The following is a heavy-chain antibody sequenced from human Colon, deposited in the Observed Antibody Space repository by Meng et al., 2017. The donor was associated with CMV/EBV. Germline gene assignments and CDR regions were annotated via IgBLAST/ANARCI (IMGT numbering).Heavy chain of an antibody. J-gene: IGHJ5*02. CDR2: ISPTGSDT. CDR3: VKGHTMINP. Sequence: QVQLVQSCVGLIQPVGSLRLSGAAPGFIFSDYYMTWIREAPGKGLEWVSYISPTGSDTNYADSVRGRFTISRDNAKNSLFLQMSSLTAEDTAVYYCVKGHTMINPWGQGTLVTVSS. D-gene: IGHD3-16*01. V-gene: IGHV3-11*05. CDR1: GFIFSDYY.